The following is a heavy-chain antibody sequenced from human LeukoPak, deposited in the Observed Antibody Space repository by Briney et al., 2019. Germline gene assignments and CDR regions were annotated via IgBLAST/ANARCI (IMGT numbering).Heavy chain of an antibody. D-gene: IGHD2-2*01. Sequence: SETLSLTCAVYGGSFSGYYWSWIRQPPGKGLEWIGEINHSGSTNYNPSLKSRVTMSVDTSKNQFSLKLSSVTAADTAVYYCARARVVVPAAMRWNYYYYGMDVWGQGTTVTVSS. CDR3: ARARVVVPAAMRWNYYYYGMDV. J-gene: IGHJ6*02. CDR1: GGSFSGYY. V-gene: IGHV4-34*01. CDR2: INHSGST.